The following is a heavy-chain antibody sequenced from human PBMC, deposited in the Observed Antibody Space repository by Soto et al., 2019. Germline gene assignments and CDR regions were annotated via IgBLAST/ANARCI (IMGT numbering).Heavy chain of an antibody. CDR2: IYYSGST. J-gene: IGHJ4*02. D-gene: IGHD6-13*01. CDR3: ASTGIAAAGFDY. CDR1: GGSISSSSYY. V-gene: IGHV4-39*01. Sequence: SETLSLTCTVSGGSISSSSYYWGWIRQPPGKGLEWIGSIYYSGSTYYNPSLKSRVTISVDTSKNQFSLKLSSVTAADTAVYYCASTGIAAAGFDYWGQGTLVTVSS.